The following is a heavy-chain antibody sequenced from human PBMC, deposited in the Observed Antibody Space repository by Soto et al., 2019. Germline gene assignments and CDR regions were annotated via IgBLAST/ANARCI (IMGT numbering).Heavy chain of an antibody. V-gene: IGHV3-23*01. CDR3: AVLSFPMRDFWSGYYDY. D-gene: IGHD3-3*01. CDR2: ISGSGGST. CDR1: GFTFSSYA. Sequence: SGGSLRLSCAASGFTFSSYAMGWVRQAPGKGLEWVSAISGSGGSTYYADSVKGRFTISRDNSKNTLYLQMNSLRAEDTAVYYCAVLSFPMRDFWSGYYDYWGQGTLVTVSS. J-gene: IGHJ4*02.